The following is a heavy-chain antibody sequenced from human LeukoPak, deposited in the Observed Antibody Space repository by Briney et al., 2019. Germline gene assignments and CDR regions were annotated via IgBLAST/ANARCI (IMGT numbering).Heavy chain of an antibody. CDR3: TSSEMSTITFPDF. D-gene: IGHD5-24*01. V-gene: IGHV3-30*03. J-gene: IGHJ4*02. CDR2: ISYDGSNE. Sequence: PGRSLRLSCAASGFTFSNYGMHWVRQAPGKGLEWVAVISYDGSNENYADSVKGRFTISRDNSKNTLYLQMNSLRAEDTAVYYCTSSEMSTITFPDFWGQGTPVTVSS. CDR1: GFTFSNYG.